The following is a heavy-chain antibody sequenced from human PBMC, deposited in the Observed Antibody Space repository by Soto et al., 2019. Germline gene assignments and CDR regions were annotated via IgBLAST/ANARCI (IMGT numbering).Heavy chain of an antibody. Sequence: SETLSLTCAVYGESFSGYIWTWIRQTPGKGLQWIGQINHSGSASYNPSLKSRVTISLHTSNSQFSLKMTSVTAADTAVYYCARLPYESGTYAYFDYWGQGALVTVSS. CDR1: GESFSGYI. CDR3: ARLPYESGTYAYFDY. J-gene: IGHJ4*02. V-gene: IGHV4-34*01. D-gene: IGHD3-3*01. CDR2: INHSGSA.